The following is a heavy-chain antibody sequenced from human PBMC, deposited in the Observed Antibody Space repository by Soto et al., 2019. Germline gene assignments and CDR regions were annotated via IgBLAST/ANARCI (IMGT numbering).Heavy chain of an antibody. CDR1: GFTFSSYG. CDR2: ISYDGSNK. J-gene: IGHJ4*02. Sequence: QVQLLESGGGVVQPGRSLRLSCAASGFTFSSYGMHWVRQAPGKGLEWVAVISYDGSNKYYADSVKGRFTISRDNSKNTLYLQMNRLRAEDTAVYYCAIDRSSSWYSVYFDYWGQRTLVTVSS. V-gene: IGHV3-30*03. D-gene: IGHD6-13*01. CDR3: AIDRSSSWYSVYFDY.